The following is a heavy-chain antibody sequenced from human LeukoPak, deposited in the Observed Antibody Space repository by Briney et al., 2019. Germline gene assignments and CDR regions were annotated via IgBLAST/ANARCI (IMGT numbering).Heavy chain of an antibody. Sequence: PGGSLRLSCAASGFTFSSYAMSWVHQAPGKGLEWVSAISGSGGSTYYADSVKGRFTISRDNSKNTLYLQMNSLRAEDTAVYYCAKYSSGWHAYYFDYWGQGTLVTVSS. V-gene: IGHV3-23*01. CDR3: AKYSSGWHAYYFDY. CDR2: ISGSGGST. D-gene: IGHD6-19*01. J-gene: IGHJ4*02. CDR1: GFTFSSYA.